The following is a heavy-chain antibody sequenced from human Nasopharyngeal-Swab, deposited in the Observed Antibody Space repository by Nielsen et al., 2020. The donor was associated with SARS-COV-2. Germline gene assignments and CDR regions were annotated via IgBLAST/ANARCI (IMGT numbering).Heavy chain of an antibody. V-gene: IGHV4-39*07. CDR3: ARERVYYDILTGYHYYYGMDV. J-gene: IGHJ6*02. D-gene: IGHD3-9*01. CDR2: IYYSGST. Sequence: SETLSLTCTVSGGSISSSSYYWGWIRQPPGKGLEWIGSIYYSGSTYYNPSLKSRVTISVDTSKNQFSLKLSSVTAADTAVYYCARERVYYDILTGYHYYYGMDVWGQGTTVTVSS. CDR1: GGSISSSSYY.